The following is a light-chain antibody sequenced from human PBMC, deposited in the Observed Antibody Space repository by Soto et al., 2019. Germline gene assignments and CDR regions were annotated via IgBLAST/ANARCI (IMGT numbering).Light chain of an antibody. J-gene: IGLJ1*01. CDR1: SSDVGAYDY. V-gene: IGLV2-14*03. CDR3: SSYTTSSTRV. Sequence: QSALTQPASVSGSPGQSITISCTGTSSDVGAYDYVSWYQQHPDKAPKLMIYEVSYRPSGVSNRFSGSKSVNTATRTISGLQAEDEADYYCSSYTTSSTRVFGTGTKLTVL. CDR2: EVS.